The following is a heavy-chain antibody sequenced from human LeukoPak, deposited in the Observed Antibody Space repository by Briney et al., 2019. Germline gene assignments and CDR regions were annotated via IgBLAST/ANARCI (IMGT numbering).Heavy chain of an antibody. CDR1: GFTFSRYA. CDR3: AKDTSGWYSGYFDY. J-gene: IGHJ4*02. D-gene: IGHD6-19*01. Sequence: GGSLRLSCAASGFTFSRYAMSWVRHPPGKGLEWVSAISGSGGSTYYADSVKGRFTIFRDNSKNTLYLQMHSLRADDTAVYYCAKDTSGWYSGYFDYWGQGTLVTVSS. CDR2: ISGSGGST. V-gene: IGHV3-23*01.